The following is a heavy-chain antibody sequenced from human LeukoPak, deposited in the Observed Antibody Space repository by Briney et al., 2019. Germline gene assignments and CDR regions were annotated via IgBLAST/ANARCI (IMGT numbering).Heavy chain of an antibody. CDR1: GDSITNSY. Sequence: SETLSLTCTVFGDSITNSYWTWIRLPPGKGLECIAYIYYTGYTNYNPSLKSRVTISVDTSKNQLSLKLISVTAADTAVYYCARAPIGSVDDWGPGAQVTVSS. V-gene: IGHV4-59*01. D-gene: IGHD1-1*01. CDR2: IYYTGYT. CDR3: ARAPIGSVDD. J-gene: IGHJ4*02.